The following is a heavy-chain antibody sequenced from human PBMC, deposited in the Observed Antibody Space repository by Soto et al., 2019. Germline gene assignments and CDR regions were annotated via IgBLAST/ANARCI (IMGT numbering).Heavy chain of an antibody. V-gene: IGHV4-31*03. J-gene: IGHJ4*02. CDR1: GGSISSGVYY. CDR2: IYYSGNT. D-gene: IGHD3-10*01. CDR3: VRGYGGPLDC. Sequence: QVQLQESGPGLVKPSQTLSLTCTVSGGSISSGVYYWSWIRQHPGKGLEWIGYIYYSGNTYYNPSLKSRVXVXXDTSKTQFSLKLSSVTAADTAVYYCVRGYGGPLDCWGQGTLVTVSS.